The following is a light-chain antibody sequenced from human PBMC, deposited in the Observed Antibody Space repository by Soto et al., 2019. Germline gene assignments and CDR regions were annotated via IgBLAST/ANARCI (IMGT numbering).Light chain of an antibody. V-gene: IGKV1-5*03. J-gene: IGKJ1*01. CDR1: QSISSL. CDR2: KAS. CDR3: QQYNSYPWT. Sequence: DIQMTQSPSTLSASVGDRVTITCRASQSISSLLAWYQQKPGKAPKLLIYKASSLNSGVPSRFSGRGSGTEFTLTISSLQPDDFATYYCQQYNSYPWTFGQGTKVDIK.